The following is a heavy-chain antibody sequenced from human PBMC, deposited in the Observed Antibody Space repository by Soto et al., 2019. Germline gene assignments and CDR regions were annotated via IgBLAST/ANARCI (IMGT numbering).Heavy chain of an antibody. D-gene: IGHD1-20*01. CDR2: ISAYNGST. V-gene: IGHV1-18*01. CDR1: GYTFTSYG. CDR3: TRGGRESNWNDGNSEY. J-gene: IGHJ4*02. Sequence: GASVKVSCKASGYTFTSYGISWVRQAPGQGLEWMGWISAYNGSTNYTRKLQGRLTMTADKSTRTAYLELSSLRPEDTAVYYCTRGGRESNWNDGNSEYWGEGTQVTVS.